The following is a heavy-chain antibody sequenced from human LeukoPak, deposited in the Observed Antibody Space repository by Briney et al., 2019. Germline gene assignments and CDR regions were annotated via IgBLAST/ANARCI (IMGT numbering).Heavy chain of an antibody. CDR3: AKEETTVTNGGVYFDY. CDR2: IRYDGSNK. V-gene: IGHV3-30*02. CDR1: GFTFSSYG. Sequence: PGGSLRLSCAASGFTFSSYGMHWVRQAPGKGLEWVAFIRYDGSNKYYADSVKGRFTISRDNSKNTLYLQMNSLRAEDTAVYYCAKEETTVTNGGVYFDYWGQGTLVTVSS. J-gene: IGHJ4*02. D-gene: IGHD4-17*01.